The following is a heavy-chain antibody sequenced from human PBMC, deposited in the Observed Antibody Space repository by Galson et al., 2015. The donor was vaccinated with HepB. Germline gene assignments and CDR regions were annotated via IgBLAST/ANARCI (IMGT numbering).Heavy chain of an antibody. CDR3: ARDSGSYDVLTGYSSYFDL. Sequence: SLRLSCAASGFSLSAYNMNWVRQAPGKGLEWVSSISGSTYIYYKESVKGRFTISRDTAENSAYLQMNSLRVEDTAVYYCARDSGSYDVLTGYSSYFDLWGPGTLVTVSS. CDR2: ISGSTYI. CDR1: GFSLSAYN. V-gene: IGHV3-69-1*01. J-gene: IGHJ4*02. D-gene: IGHD3-9*01.